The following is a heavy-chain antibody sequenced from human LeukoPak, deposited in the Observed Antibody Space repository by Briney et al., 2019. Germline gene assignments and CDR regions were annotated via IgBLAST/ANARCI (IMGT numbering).Heavy chain of an antibody. CDR3: PLGDLNAFDI. V-gene: IGHV3-23*01. CDR2: ISDSGGRT. Sequence: GGSLRLSCAASGFTLSSYDFINYAMSWARQAPGKGLEWVSAISDSGGRTHYADSVKCRFTISRDNSKNTLYLQMNSLRAEDTAVYDCPLGDLNAFDIWGQGTMVTVSS. D-gene: IGHD3-16*01. J-gene: IGHJ3*02. CDR1: GFTLSSYDFINYA.